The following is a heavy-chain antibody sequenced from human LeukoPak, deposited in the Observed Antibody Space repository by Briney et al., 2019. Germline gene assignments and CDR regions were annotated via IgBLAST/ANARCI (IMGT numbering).Heavy chain of an antibody. J-gene: IGHJ5*02. CDR1: GYSISSGHY. V-gene: IGHV4-38-2*01. CDR2: IYHSGST. Sequence: PSETLSLTCAVSGYSISSGHYWGWIRQPPGKGLEWIGSIYHSGSTYYNPSLKSRVTISVDTSKNQFSLKLSSVTAADTAVYYCARQDGDIVVVVAAANWFDPWGQGTLVTVSS. CDR3: ARQDGDIVVVVAAANWFDP. D-gene: IGHD2-15*01.